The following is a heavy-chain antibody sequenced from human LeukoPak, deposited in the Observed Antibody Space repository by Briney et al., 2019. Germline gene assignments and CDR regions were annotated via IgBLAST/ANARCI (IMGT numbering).Heavy chain of an antibody. Sequence: SETLSLTCAVYGGSFSGYYWSWIRQPPGKGLEWIGEINHSGSTNYNPSLKSRVTISVDTSKNQFSLKLSSVTAADTAVYYCARDSGSYPYYYYYMDVWGKGTTVTVSS. D-gene: IGHD1-26*01. CDR1: GGSFSGYY. J-gene: IGHJ6*03. V-gene: IGHV4-34*01. CDR2: INHSGST. CDR3: ARDSGSYPYYYYYMDV.